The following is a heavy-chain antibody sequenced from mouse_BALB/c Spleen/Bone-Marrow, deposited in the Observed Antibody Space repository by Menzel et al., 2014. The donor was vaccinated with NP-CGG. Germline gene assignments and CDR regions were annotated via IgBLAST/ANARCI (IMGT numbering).Heavy chain of an antibody. CDR3: GRQFAF. Sequence: EVQLVESGPGLVKPSQSLSPTCTVTGYSITSDYAWNWIRQFPGNKLEWMGYISYSGSTSYNPSLKSRISITRDTSKNQFFLQLNSVTTEDTATYYCGRQFAFWGQGTLVTVSA. V-gene: IGHV3-2*02. CDR1: GYSITSDYA. J-gene: IGHJ3*01. CDR2: ISYSGST.